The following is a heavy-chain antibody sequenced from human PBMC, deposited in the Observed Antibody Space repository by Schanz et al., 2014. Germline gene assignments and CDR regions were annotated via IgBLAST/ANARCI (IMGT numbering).Heavy chain of an antibody. J-gene: IGHJ4*02. CDR2: ISSGSSYA. Sequence: QVQLVESGGGLVKPGGSLRLSCAASGFTFRDYYMSWIRQAPGKGLEWVSDISSGSSYANYADSVKGRFTISRDNAKNSLYLQMNSLRAGDTAVYFCARAHGNNWYGKGLDSWGQGTLVTVSS. CDR3: ARAHGNNWYGKGLDS. CDR1: GFTFRDYY. D-gene: IGHD1-1*01. V-gene: IGHV3-11*06.